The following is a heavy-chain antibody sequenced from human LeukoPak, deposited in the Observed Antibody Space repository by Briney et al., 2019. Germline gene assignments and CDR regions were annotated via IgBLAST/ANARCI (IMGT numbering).Heavy chain of an antibody. Sequence: SGGSLRLSCAASGFTVSSNYMSWVRQAPGKGLEWVSLIYSGGSTYYADSVKGRFTISRDNSKNTLYLQMNSLRPEDTAVYYCARGEDYVDFGDYFDYWGQGTLVTVSS. CDR2: IYSGGST. D-gene: IGHD4-17*01. CDR1: GFTVSSNY. J-gene: IGHJ4*02. CDR3: ARGEDYVDFGDYFDY. V-gene: IGHV3-66*02.